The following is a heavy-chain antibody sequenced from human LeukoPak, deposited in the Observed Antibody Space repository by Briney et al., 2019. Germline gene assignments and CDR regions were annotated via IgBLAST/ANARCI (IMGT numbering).Heavy chain of an antibody. CDR2: ISSSSSTI. CDR1: GFTFSSYS. CDR3: ARGDLAYGDYGGYFDY. D-gene: IGHD4-17*01. J-gene: IGHJ4*02. Sequence: RGSLRLSCAASGFTFSSYSMNWVRQAPGKGLEWVSYISSSSSTIYYADSVKGRFTISRDNAKNSLYLQMNSLRAEDTAVYYCARGDLAYGDYGGYFDYWGQGTLVTVSS. V-gene: IGHV3-48*01.